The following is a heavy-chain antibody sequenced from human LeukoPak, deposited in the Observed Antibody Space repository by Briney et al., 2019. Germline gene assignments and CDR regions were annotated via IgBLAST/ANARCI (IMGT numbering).Heavy chain of an antibody. Sequence: GGSLRPSCAASGFTFSSYSMNWVRQAPGKGLEWVSSISSSSSYIYYADSVKGRFTISRDNAKTSLYLQMNSLRAEDTAVYYCARAVGSTSPMDHWGQGTLVTVSS. J-gene: IGHJ4*02. CDR2: ISSSSSYI. CDR3: ARAVGSTSPMDH. D-gene: IGHD2-2*01. CDR1: GFTFSSYS. V-gene: IGHV3-21*01.